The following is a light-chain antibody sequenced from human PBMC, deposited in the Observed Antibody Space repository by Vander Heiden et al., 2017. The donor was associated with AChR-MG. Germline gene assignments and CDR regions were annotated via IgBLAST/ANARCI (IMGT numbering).Light chain of an antibody. CDR3: QQYYTTTWT. CDR1: QSGIYSSNNNNY. V-gene: IGKV4-1*01. J-gene: IGKJ1*01. CDR2: WAS. Sequence: DIVMTQSPVSLAASLGERATTNPPPSQSGIYSSNNNNYLAWYQQKPGQPPKLLIYWASTRESGVPDRFSGSGSGTDFTLTISSLQAEDLAVYYCQQYYTTTWTFGQGTKVEI.